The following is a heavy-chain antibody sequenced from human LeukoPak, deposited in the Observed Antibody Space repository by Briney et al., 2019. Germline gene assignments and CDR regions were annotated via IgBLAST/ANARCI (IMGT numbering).Heavy chain of an antibody. J-gene: IGHJ6*03. D-gene: IGHD3-10*01. CDR2: FDPEDGET. CDR1: GYTLTELS. Sequence: ASVKVSCKVSGYTLTELSMHWVRQAPGKGLEWMGGFDPEDGETIYAQKFQGRVTMTEDTSTDTAYMELSSLRSEDTAVYYCATSDYYGSGSYPRHYCYYYYMDVWGKGTTVTVSS. V-gene: IGHV1-24*01. CDR3: ATSDYYGSGSYPRHYCYYYYMDV.